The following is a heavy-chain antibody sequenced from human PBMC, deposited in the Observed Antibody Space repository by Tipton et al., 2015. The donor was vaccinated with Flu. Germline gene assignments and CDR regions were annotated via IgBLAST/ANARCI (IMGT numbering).Heavy chain of an antibody. CDR1: GYSFSNYW. Sequence: QLVQSGAEVKEPGESLKISCKASGYSFSNYWIGWVRQMPEKGPEWMGIIYPADSYTTYSPSFQGQVTISADKSISTAYLQWSSLKASDTAMYFCATNYDYYALALWGQGTTVTVSS. CDR2: IYPADSYT. V-gene: IGHV5-51*03. CDR3: ATNYDYYALAL. J-gene: IGHJ6*02.